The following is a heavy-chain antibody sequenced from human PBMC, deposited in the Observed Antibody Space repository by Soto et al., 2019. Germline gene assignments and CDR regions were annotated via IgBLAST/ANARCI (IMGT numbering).Heavy chain of an antibody. J-gene: IGHJ4*02. CDR2: ISTSGSDT. D-gene: IGHD1-20*01. Sequence: PGGSLRLSCAASGFTFSTYAMSWVRQAPGKGLKWVSAISTSGSDTYYPDSVKGRFTVSRDNSKNTLYLQLNSLRAEDSAIYYCVKGSYPDNREVDSWGQGTLVTVSS. CDR1: GFTFSTYA. CDR3: VKGSYPDNREVDS. V-gene: IGHV3-23*01.